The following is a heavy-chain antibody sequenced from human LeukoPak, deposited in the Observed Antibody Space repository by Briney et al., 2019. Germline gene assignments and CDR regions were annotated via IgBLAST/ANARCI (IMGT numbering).Heavy chain of an antibody. CDR3: ARVTGKNLADY. J-gene: IGHJ4*02. D-gene: IGHD3-16*01. CDR2: IYYSGST. V-gene: IGHV4-59*01. CDR1: GGSISSYY. Sequence: PSETLSLTCTVSGGSISSYYWSWIRQPPGKGLEWIGYIYYSGSTNYNPSLKSRVTISVDTSKNQFSLKLSSVTAADTAVYYCARVTGKNLADYWGQGTLVTVSS.